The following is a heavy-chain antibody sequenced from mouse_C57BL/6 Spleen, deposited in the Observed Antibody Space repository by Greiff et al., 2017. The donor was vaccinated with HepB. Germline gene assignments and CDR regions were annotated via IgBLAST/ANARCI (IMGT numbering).Heavy chain of an antibody. Sequence: VQRVESGAELVKPGASVKLSCKASGYAFSSYWMNWVKQRPGKGLEWIGQIYPGDGDTNYNGKFKGKATLTADKSSSTAYMQLSSLTSEDSAVSFCAGGDYDDYFDYWGQGTTVTVSS. J-gene: IGHJ2*01. CDR1: GYAFSSYW. CDR3: AGGDYDDYFDY. D-gene: IGHD2-4*01. CDR2: IYPGDGDT. V-gene: IGHV1-80*01.